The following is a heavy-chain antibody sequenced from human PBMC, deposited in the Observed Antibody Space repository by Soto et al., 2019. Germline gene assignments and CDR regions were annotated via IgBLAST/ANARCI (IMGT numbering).Heavy chain of an antibody. CDR1: GGTFSSYA. CDR3: SFYDSSGYYFAGRRQSYFDY. Sequence: ASVKVSCKASGGTFSSYAISWVRQAPGQGLEWMGGIIPIFGTANYAQKFQGRVTITADESTSTAYMELSSLRSEDTAVYYCSFYDSSGYYFAGRRQSYFDYWGQGTLVTVSS. CDR2: IIPIFGTA. J-gene: IGHJ4*02. D-gene: IGHD3-22*01. V-gene: IGHV1-69*13.